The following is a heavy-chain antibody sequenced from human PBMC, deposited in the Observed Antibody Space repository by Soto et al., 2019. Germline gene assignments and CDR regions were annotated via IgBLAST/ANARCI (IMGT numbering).Heavy chain of an antibody. CDR3: ARVSHENWNAYYMDV. V-gene: IGHV4-59*01. J-gene: IGHJ6*03. CDR2: IYYSGST. Sequence: QVQLQESGPGLVKPSETLSLTCTVSGGSISSYYWSWIRQPPGKGLEWIGYIYYSGSTNYNPSLKSRVTISVDTSKNQFSLKLSSVTAADTAVYYCARVSHENWNAYYMDVWGKGTTVTVSS. CDR1: GGSISSYY. D-gene: IGHD1-1*01.